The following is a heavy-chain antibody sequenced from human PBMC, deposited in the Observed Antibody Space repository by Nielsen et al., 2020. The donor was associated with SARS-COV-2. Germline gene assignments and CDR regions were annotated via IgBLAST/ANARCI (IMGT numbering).Heavy chain of an antibody. CDR1: GGTFSSYA. CDR3: ARGGYYDSSGYFDY. J-gene: IGHJ4*02. CDR2: IIPILGIA. Sequence: SVKVSCKASGGTFSSYAISWVRQAPGQGLEWMGRIIPILGIANYAQKFQGRVTITADKSTSTAYMELSSLRSEDTAVYYCARGGYYDSSGYFDYWGQGTLVTVSS. V-gene: IGHV1-69*04. D-gene: IGHD3-22*01.